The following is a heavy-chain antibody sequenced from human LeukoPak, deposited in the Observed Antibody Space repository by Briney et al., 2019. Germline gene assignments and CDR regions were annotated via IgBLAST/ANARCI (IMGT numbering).Heavy chain of an antibody. V-gene: IGHV3-53*01. CDR2: IYPNGRT. Sequence: PGGSLRLSCAASGLTVNNIGMTWVGQAPGKGLDWVSIIYPNGRTYYADSVKGRFTTPRDNSKNTLNLQMNSLRLEDTAVFYCARACIGDYWGQGTLVTVSS. CDR1: GLTVNNIG. D-gene: IGHD2-21*01. J-gene: IGHJ4*02. CDR3: ARACIGDY.